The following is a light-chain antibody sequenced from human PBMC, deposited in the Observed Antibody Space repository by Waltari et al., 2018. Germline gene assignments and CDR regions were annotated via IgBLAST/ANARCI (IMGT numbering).Light chain of an antibody. J-gene: IGLJ3*02. CDR2: RSD. CDR1: ASNLGGNL. Sequence: QSVLTQPPSASGTPGPRVTISCSGRASNLGGNLVNWYQQLPGKAPKLLIYRSDQRPSGVPDRFSASKTGTSASLAISGLQSEDEADYFCASWDDSLNGHWVFGGGTKVTVL. CDR3: ASWDDSLNGHWV. V-gene: IGLV1-44*01.